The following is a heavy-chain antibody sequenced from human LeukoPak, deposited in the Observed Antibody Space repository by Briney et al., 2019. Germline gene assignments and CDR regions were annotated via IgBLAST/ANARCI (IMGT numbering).Heavy chain of an antibody. J-gene: IGHJ4*02. CDR2: ISHDESRH. V-gene: IGHV3-30-3*01. CDR3: ARVVDGGSSWYSPMEY. Sequence: PGGSLRLSCAASGFTFSSYAMDWVRQAPGKGLEWVAVISHDESRHDYADPVKGRFTISRDNSQNTLFLQMNSLRIEDTAVYYCARVVDGGSSWYSPMEYWGQGTRVTVSS. CDR1: GFTFSSYA. D-gene: IGHD6-13*01.